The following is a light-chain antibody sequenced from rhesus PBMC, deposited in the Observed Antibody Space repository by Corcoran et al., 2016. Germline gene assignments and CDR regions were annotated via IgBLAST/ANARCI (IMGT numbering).Light chain of an antibody. CDR2: LGS. CDR3: MQGTQLPYS. J-gene: IGKJ2*01. V-gene: IGKV2-78*01. Sequence: DIVMTQTPLSLPVTPGEPASISCRSSQSLLHSDGYTYLDWYLQKPGPSPQLLIYLGSNRASGVPDRFSGDGSGTDFTLKFSRVEAVDLWVYYCMQGTQLPYSFGQGTKVEIK. CDR1: QSLLHSDGYTY.